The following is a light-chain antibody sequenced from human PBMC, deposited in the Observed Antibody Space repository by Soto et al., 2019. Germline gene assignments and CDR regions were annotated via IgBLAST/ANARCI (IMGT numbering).Light chain of an antibody. CDR2: EVT. CDR3: SSYGGNSNYV. J-gene: IGLJ1*01. V-gene: IGLV2-8*01. Sequence: QSALTQPPSASGSPGQSATISCTGTSSDVGLYDYVSWYQQHPGKVPKLLIYEVTQRPSGVPDRFSGSKSGNTASLTVSGLQAEDEADYYCSSYGGNSNYVFGTGTKVTVL. CDR1: SSDVGLYDY.